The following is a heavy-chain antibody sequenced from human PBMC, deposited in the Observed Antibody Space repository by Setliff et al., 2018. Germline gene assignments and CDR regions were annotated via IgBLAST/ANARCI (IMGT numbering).Heavy chain of an antibody. J-gene: IGHJ4*02. D-gene: IGHD5-18*01. CDR3: ARNIGMGQRDYFDY. CDR1: GYSFSDFY. V-gene: IGHV1-2*02. Sequence: ASVKVSCKASGYSFSDFYMHWVRQVPGRGPEWMGSINPKSGVTRYVRKFQGRVTMTRDTSISTAYMEPNSLTSDDTAVYYCARNIGMGQRDYFDYWGQGTVVTVSS. CDR2: INPKSGVT.